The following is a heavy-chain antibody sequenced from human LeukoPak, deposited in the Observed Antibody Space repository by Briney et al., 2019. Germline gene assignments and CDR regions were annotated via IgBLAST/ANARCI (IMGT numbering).Heavy chain of an antibody. CDR1: GYTFTSYN. D-gene: IGHD3-10*01. CDR2: MNPNSGNT. V-gene: IGHV1-8*01. Sequence: ASVTVSCKASGYTFTSYNINWVRQATGQGLEWMGWMNPNSGNTGYAQKFQGRVTMTRNASISTAYMELSSLRFEDPAVDYCARGKEYYGSGSYYNNDYWGQGTPVTVSS. CDR3: ARGKEYYGSGSYYNNDY. J-gene: IGHJ4*02.